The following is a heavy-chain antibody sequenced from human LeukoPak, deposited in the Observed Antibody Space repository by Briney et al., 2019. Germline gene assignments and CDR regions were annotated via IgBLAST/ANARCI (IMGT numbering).Heavy chain of an antibody. D-gene: IGHD2-2*01. CDR1: GYSFTSYW. V-gene: IGHV5-51*01. CDR2: ICPGDSDT. J-gene: IGHJ4*02. Sequence: GESLKISCKGSGYSFTSYWIGWVRQMPGKGLEWMGIICPGDSDTRYSPSFQGQVTISADKSISTAYLQWSSLKASDTAMYYCAGRCSRGLGNSTSCLAYWGQRTLVTDSS. CDR3: AGRCSRGLGNSTSCLAY.